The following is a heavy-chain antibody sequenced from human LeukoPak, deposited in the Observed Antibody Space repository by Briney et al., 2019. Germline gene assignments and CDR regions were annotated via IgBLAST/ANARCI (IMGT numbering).Heavy chain of an antibody. CDR1: GGSFSGYY. J-gene: IGHJ6*03. CDR3: AGLQGHNYYYTDV. V-gene: IGHV4-34*01. Sequence: PSETLSLTCAVYGGSFSGYYWSWIRQSPGRGLDWIGDIDHSGTTNYNPSLKSRLSISVDTSKNQFSLRLTSVTAADTAVYYCAGLQGHNYYYTDVWGEGTTVTVSS. CDR2: IDHSGTT.